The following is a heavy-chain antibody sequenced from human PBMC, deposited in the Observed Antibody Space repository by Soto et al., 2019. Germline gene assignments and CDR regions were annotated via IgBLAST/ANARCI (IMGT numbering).Heavy chain of an antibody. V-gene: IGHV4-39*07. CDR2: IYYSGST. CDR1: GGSISSSNYY. Sequence: SETLSLTCTVSGGSISSSNYYWGWIRQPPGKGLEWIGSIYYSGSTYYNPSLKSRATISVDTSKNQFSLKLSSVTAADTAVYYCARGGYYDSSDYGAFDIWGQGTMVTVSS. CDR3: ARGGYYDSSDYGAFDI. J-gene: IGHJ3*02. D-gene: IGHD3-22*01.